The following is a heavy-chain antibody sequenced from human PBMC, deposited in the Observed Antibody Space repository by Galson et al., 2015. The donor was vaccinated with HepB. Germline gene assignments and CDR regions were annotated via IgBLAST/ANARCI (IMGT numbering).Heavy chain of an antibody. CDR2: IDPSDSYT. Sequence: QSGAEVKKPGESLRISCKGSGYSFTSYWISWVRQMPGKGLEWMGRIDPSDSYTNYSPSFQGHVTISADKSISTAYLQWSSLKASDTAMYYCARHWGRGCSSTSCYDAFDIWGQGTMVTVSS. CDR3: ARHWGRGCSSTSCYDAFDI. CDR1: GYSFTSYW. D-gene: IGHD2-2*01. V-gene: IGHV5-10-1*01. J-gene: IGHJ3*02.